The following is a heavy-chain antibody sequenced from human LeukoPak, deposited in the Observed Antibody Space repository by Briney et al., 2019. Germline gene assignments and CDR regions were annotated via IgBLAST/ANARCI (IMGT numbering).Heavy chain of an antibody. CDR3: ASSYGRDGFDY. CDR1: GFTFSSYA. J-gene: IGHJ4*02. CDR2: ISYDGSNK. Sequence: GRSLRLSCAASGFTFSSYAMHWVRQAPGKGLEWVAVISYDGSNKYYADSVKGRFTISRDNSKNTLYLQMNTLRAEDTAVYYCASSYGRDGFDYWGQGTLVTVSS. V-gene: IGHV3-30-3*01. D-gene: IGHD1-1*01.